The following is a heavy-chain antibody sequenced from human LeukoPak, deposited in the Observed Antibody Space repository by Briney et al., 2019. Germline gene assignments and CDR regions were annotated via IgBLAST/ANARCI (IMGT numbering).Heavy chain of an antibody. V-gene: IGHV3-53*01. J-gene: IGHJ4*02. D-gene: IGHD6-13*01. CDR1: GFTVSSNY. Sequence: GGSLRLSCAASGFTVSSNYKSWVRQAPGKGLEWVSVIYSGGSTYYADSVKGRFTISRDNSKNTLYLQMNSLRAEDTAVYYCARGWLRSSSWFYFDYWGQGTLVTVSS. CDR3: ARGWLRSSSWFYFDY. CDR2: IYSGGST.